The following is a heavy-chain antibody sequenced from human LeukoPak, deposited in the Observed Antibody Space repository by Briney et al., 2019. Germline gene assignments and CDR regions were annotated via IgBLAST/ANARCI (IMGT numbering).Heavy chain of an antibody. D-gene: IGHD5-12*01. V-gene: IGHV5-51*01. CDR1: GYSFTSYW. CDR3: ARQAPYFIDVSGNDAFDI. CDR2: IYPGDSDT. Sequence: GESLKISCKGSGYSFTSYWIGWVRQMPGKGLEWMGIIYPGDSDTRYSPSFQGQVTISADKSITTAYLQWNSLKASDTAMYYCARQAPYFIDVSGNDAFDIWGQGTMVTVSS. J-gene: IGHJ3*02.